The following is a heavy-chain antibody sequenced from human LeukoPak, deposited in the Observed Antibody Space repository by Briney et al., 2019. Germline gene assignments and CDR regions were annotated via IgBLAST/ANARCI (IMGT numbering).Heavy chain of an antibody. Sequence: GGSLRLSCAASGFTFSSYWMHWVRQAPGKGLVWVSRINTDGSSTSYADSVKGRFTISRDNAKNTLYLQMNSLRAEDTAVYYCARGDSSSSSGAFDIWGQGTMVTVSS. D-gene: IGHD6-6*01. J-gene: IGHJ3*02. V-gene: IGHV3-74*01. CDR3: ARGDSSSSSGAFDI. CDR2: INTDGSST. CDR1: GFTFSSYW.